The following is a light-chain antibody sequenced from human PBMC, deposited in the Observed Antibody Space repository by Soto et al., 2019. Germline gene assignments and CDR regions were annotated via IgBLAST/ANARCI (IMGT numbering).Light chain of an antibody. CDR1: SSDVGGYNY. Sequence: QSALTQPASVSGSPGQSTTISCTGTSSDVGGYNYVSWYQQHPGKAPKLMIYEVSNRPSGVSYRFSGSKSGNTASLTISGLQAEDEADYYCSSYTSSSTFYVFGTGTKVTV. CDR2: EVS. V-gene: IGLV2-14*01. CDR3: SSYTSSSTFYV. J-gene: IGLJ1*01.